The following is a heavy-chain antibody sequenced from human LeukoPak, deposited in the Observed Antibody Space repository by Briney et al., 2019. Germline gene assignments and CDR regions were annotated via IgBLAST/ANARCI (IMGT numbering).Heavy chain of an antibody. CDR2: IYYSGST. Sequence: SSETLSLTCTVSGGSISSYYWSWIRQPPGKGLEWIGYIYYSGSTNYNPSLKSRVTISVDTSKNQSSLKLSSVTAADTAVYYCARGPLGPHSDAFDIWGLGTLVTVSS. J-gene: IGHJ3*02. CDR1: GGSISSYY. D-gene: IGHD1-26*01. V-gene: IGHV4-59*01. CDR3: ARGPLGPHSDAFDI.